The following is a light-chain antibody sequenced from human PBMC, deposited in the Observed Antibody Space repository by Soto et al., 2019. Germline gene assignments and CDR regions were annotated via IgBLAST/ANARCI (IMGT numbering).Light chain of an antibody. V-gene: IGKV3-15*01. CDR3: QQYNNWPRGT. CDR1: QSVSSN. J-gene: IGKJ1*01. CDR2: GAS. Sequence: EIVMTQSPATLSVSPGERATLSCRASQSVSSNLAWYQQKPGQAPRLLIYGASTRATGIPARFSGSGSGTEFTLTISSLQSEDFAVYYCQQYNNWPRGTFGQGTRWKSN.